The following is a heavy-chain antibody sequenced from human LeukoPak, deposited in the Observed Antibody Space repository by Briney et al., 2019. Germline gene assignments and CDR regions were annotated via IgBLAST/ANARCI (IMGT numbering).Heavy chain of an antibody. CDR2: ISGSGGST. J-gene: IGHJ4*02. CDR3: AKEGLDYYYNYFDY. CDR1: GSTFSSYA. D-gene: IGHD3-22*01. Sequence: PGGSLRLSCAASGSTFSSYAMSWVRQAPGRGLEWVSAISGSGGSTYYADSVKGRFTISKDNSKNTLYLQMNSLRAEDTAVYYCAKEGLDYYYNYFDYWGQGTLVTVSS. V-gene: IGHV3-23*01.